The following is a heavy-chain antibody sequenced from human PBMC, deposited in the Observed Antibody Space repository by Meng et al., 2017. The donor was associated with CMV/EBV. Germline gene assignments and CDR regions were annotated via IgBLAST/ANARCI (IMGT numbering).Heavy chain of an antibody. CDR1: GFTFDDYA. CDR3: AKGTGLSGDYYYGMDV. Sequence: SLKISCAASGFTFDDYAMHWVRQAPGKGLEWVSGISWNSGSIGYADSVKGRFTISRDNAKTSLYLQMNSLRAEDTALYYCAKGTGLSGDYYYGMDVWGQGTTVTVSS. V-gene: IGHV3-9*01. CDR2: ISWNSGSI. D-gene: IGHD3-16*02. J-gene: IGHJ6*02.